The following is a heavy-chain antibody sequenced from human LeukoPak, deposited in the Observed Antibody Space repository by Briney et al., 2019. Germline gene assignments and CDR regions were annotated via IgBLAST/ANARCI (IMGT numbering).Heavy chain of an antibody. CDR1: GFTVSSNY. J-gene: IGHJ4*02. CDR3: ARAGSGSYGDFDY. D-gene: IGHD1-26*01. V-gene: IGHV3-53*01. CDR2: IYSGGST. Sequence: GGSLRLSCAASGFTVSSNYVSWVRQASGKGLEWVSVIYSGGSTYYADSVKGRFTISRDNSKNTLYLQMNSLRAEDTAVYYCARAGSGSYGDFDYWGQGTLVTVSS.